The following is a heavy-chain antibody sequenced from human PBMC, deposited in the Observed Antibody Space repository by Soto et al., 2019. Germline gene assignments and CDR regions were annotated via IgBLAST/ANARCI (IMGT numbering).Heavy chain of an antibody. V-gene: IGHV3-23*01. CDR2: ISDSGGRT. CDR3: AKELVNSGWTYFDC. D-gene: IGHD6-19*01. J-gene: IGHJ4*02. Sequence: LSCAASGFTFNTYAMSWVRQAPGKGLEWVSAISDSGGRTYYADSVKGRFTISRDNSKNTLYLQINSLRAEDTAVYFCAKELVNSGWTYFDCWGQGTLVTVSS. CDR1: GFTFNTYA.